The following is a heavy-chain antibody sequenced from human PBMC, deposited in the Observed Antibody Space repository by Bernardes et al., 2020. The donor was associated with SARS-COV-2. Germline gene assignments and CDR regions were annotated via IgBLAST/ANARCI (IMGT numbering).Heavy chain of an antibody. CDR3: AKTISPHLPPWYGMDA. CDR1: GFTFGSYG. CDR2: ITERSERS. Sequence: GGSLRLSCAASGFTFGSYGMSWVRQAPGKGLEWVAYITERSERSIYADSVKGQFTISRDNSRDTLYLQLSNLRAEDTAIYYCAKTISPHLPPWYGMDAWGQGT. V-gene: IGHV3-23*01. J-gene: IGHJ6*02.